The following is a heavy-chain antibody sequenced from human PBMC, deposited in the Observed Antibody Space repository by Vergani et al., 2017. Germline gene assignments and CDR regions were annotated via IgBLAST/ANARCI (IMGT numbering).Heavy chain of an antibody. V-gene: IGHV3-30*02. CDR2: IQFDGSNQ. CDR3: AKHFRGWGIDY. CDR1: GFTLSNYN. J-gene: IGHJ4*02. D-gene: IGHD3-16*01. Sequence: QVQLVESGGGVVQRGGSLRLSCATSGFTLSNYNMQWIRQGPGKGLEFVAFIQFDGSNQYYADSVKGRVTLSRDLAKNTLSLQMNSLRTDDTATYYCAKHFRGWGIDYWGQGTQVIVSS.